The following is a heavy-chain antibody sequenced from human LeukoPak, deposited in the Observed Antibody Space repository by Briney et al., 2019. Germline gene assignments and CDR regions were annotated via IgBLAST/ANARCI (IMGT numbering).Heavy chain of an antibody. D-gene: IGHD3-22*01. CDR2: ISAYNGNT. CDR3: ARHYDSSGYYFPYYYYYMDV. V-gene: IGHV1-18*01. J-gene: IGHJ6*03. Sequence: ASVKVSCKASGYTFTSYGISWARQAPGQGLEWMGWISAYNGNTNYAQKLQGRVTMTTDTSTSTAYMELRSLRSDDTAVYYCARHYDSSGYYFPYYYYYMDVWGKGTTVTVS. CDR1: GYTFTSYG.